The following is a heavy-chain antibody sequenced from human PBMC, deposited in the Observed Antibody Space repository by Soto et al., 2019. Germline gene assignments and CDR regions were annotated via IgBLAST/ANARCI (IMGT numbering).Heavy chain of an antibody. V-gene: IGHV3-48*02. CDR3: ATLQLGREEVFDS. J-gene: IGHJ4*02. Sequence: GRSLRLSCAASGFTFKTYSMNWVRQAPGKGLEWVSYISETSIAIYYRDSVKGRFTISRDNAKNTLYLQMNSLRDEDTAVYYCATLQLGREEVFDSWGQGTLVTVSS. CDR2: ISETSIAI. D-gene: IGHD1-1*01. CDR1: GFTFKTYS.